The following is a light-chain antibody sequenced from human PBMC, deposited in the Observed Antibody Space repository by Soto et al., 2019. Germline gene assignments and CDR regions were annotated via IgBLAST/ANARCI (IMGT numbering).Light chain of an antibody. Sequence: EIVLTQSPATLSLSPGERATLSCRASQSVSSYLSWYQQQPGQAPRLLIYDASNSASCIPARFSGSGSGTDFPLTIISLEPEAFAVYYCQQRNKLLIFGGGTKVEIK. CDR3: QQRNKLLI. V-gene: IGKV3-11*01. CDR2: DAS. J-gene: IGKJ4*01. CDR1: QSVSSY.